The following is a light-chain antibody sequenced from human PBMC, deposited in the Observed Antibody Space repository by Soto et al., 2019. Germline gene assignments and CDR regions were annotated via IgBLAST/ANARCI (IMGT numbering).Light chain of an antibody. CDR3: QQYDNLPPFT. CDR1: QDISNY. J-gene: IGKJ3*01. Sequence: DIQMTQSPSSLSASVGDRVTITCQASQDISNYLNWYQQKPGKAPKLLIYDASNLETGVPSRFSVSESATDFTFTISSLQPEDIATSYCQQYDNLPPFTFGPGTKVDIK. CDR2: DAS. V-gene: IGKV1-33*01.